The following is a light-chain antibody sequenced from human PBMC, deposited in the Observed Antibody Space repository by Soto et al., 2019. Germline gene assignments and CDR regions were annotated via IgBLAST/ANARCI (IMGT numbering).Light chain of an antibody. CDR1: SSNIGAGYD. CDR2: GNS. Sequence: QSVLTQPPSVSGAPGQRVTISCTGSSSNIGAGYDVHWYQQLPGTAPKLLIYGNSNRPSGVPDRFSGPKSGTSASLAITGLQAEDEADYYCQSYDSSLSAPFGGGTKLTVL. V-gene: IGLV1-40*01. J-gene: IGLJ3*02. CDR3: QSYDSSLSAP.